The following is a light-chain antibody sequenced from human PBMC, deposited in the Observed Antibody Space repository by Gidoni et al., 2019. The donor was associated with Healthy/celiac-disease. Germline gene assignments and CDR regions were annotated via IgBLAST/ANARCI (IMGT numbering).Light chain of an antibody. Sequence: QSALTQPASVSGSPGQSITISCTGTSSDVGGYNYVSWYQQHPGKAPKLIIYDVSNRPSGVSTRFSGSKSGNTASLTISGLQAEDGADYYCSSYTSSSTLVFGGGTRLTVL. CDR1: SSDVGGYNY. CDR2: DVS. CDR3: SSYTSSSTLV. J-gene: IGLJ2*01. V-gene: IGLV2-14*01.